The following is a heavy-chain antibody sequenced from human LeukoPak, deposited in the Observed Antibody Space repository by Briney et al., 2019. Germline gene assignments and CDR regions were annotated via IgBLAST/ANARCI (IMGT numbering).Heavy chain of an antibody. V-gene: IGHV3-74*01. J-gene: IGHJ4*02. CDR1: GFTFSSYW. Sequence: GGSLRLSCAASGFTFSSYWMHWVRQAPGKGLVWVSRINNDGSSTPYADSVKGRFTISRDNAKNTLYLQKNSLRAEDTAVDYCARSNHGCHDYWGQGTLVTVSS. D-gene: IGHD4-11*01. CDR3: ARSNHGCHDY. CDR2: INNDGSST.